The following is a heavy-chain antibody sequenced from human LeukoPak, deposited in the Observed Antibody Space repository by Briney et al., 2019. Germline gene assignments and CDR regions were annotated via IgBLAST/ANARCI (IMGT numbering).Heavy chain of an antibody. CDR3: ARLPYYYDSSGYYYFSFDY. V-gene: IGHV4-34*01. J-gene: IGHJ4*02. Sequence: PSETLSLTCAVYGGSFSGYYWSWIRQPPGKGLEWIGEINHSGSTNYNPSLKSRVTISVDTSKNQFSLKLSSVTAADAAVYYCARLPYYYDSSGYYYFSFDYWGQGTLVTVSS. CDR2: INHSGST. CDR1: GGSFSGYY. D-gene: IGHD3-22*01.